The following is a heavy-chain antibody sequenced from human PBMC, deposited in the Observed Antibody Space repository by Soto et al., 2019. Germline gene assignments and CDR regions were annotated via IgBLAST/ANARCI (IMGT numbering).Heavy chain of an antibody. Sequence: VGSLRLSCAASGFTFSSYGMHWVRQAPGKGLEWVAVISYDGSNKYYADSVKGRFTISRDNSKNTQYLQMNSLRAEDTAVYYCPRPLTVVDYYYYGMDVMGQLTTVTVSS. CDR1: GFTFSSYG. D-gene: IGHD2-2*01. CDR3: PRPLTVVDYYYYGMDV. CDR2: ISYDGSNK. V-gene: IGHV3-30*03. J-gene: IGHJ6*02.